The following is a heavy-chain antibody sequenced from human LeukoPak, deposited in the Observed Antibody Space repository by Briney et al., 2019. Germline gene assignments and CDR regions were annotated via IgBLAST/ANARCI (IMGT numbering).Heavy chain of an antibody. D-gene: IGHD5-18*01. V-gene: IGHV4-39*07. CDR2: IYYSGST. Sequence: SETLSLTCTVSGGSISSSSYYWGWIRQPPGKGLEWIGSIYYSGSTYYNPSLKSRVTISVDTSKNQFSLKLSSVTAADTAVYYCARTSFSYGHPYFQHWGQGTLVTVSS. CDR3: ARTSFSYGHPYFQH. CDR1: GGSISSSSYY. J-gene: IGHJ1*01.